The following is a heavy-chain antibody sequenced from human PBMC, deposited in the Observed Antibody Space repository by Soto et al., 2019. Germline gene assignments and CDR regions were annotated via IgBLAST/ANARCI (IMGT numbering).Heavy chain of an antibody. D-gene: IGHD3-9*01. Sequence: QVQLQQWGAGPLRPLETLSLTCGVSGGSFSGYYWAWIRQSPGKGLEWIGEINDRGSINYNPSLNSRVSISVDTSKNHYSLNLRSVTAADTAVYYCARESHDILTGPPWVWYCDLWGRGTLVTVSS. CDR2: INDRGSI. J-gene: IGHJ2*01. V-gene: IGHV4-34*01. CDR1: GGSFSGYY. CDR3: ARESHDILTGPPWVWYCDL.